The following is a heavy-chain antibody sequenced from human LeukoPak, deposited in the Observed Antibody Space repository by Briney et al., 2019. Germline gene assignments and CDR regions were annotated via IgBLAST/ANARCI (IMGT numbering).Heavy chain of an antibody. J-gene: IGHJ4*02. CDR2: RWSDGTNK. Sequence: GGSLRLSCAAAGFTFSHYGMHWVRQAPGKGLEWVAVRWSDGTNKYYAESVKGRFTISRDDSGNTVYLQMNSLRPEDTGVYYCAKDAQGGFDYSNSLEYWGQGTPVTVST. V-gene: IGHV3-33*06. D-gene: IGHD4-11*01. CDR1: GFTFSHYG. CDR3: AKDAQGGFDYSNSLEY.